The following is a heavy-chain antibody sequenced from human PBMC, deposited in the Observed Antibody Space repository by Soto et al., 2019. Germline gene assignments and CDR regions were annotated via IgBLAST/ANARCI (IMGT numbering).Heavy chain of an antibody. CDR2: IYPDDADT. Sequence: VGSLKISCMGTPYGFSTDWGAWVRHMPGKALEWVRVIYPDDADTRYSPSFQGQVTISVDKSLNTAYLHWSSLKASDSGIYYCARGTTKRTYRDYYLEYWGQGTAVTVSS. D-gene: IGHD4-4*01. CDR1: PYGFSTDW. CDR3: ARGTTKRTYRDYYLEY. V-gene: IGHV5-51*01. J-gene: IGHJ4*02.